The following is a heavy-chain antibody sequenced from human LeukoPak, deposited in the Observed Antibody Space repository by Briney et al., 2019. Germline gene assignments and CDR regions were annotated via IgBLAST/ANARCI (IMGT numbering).Heavy chain of an antibody. CDR3: ARSSYSGYDY. Sequence: SETLSLTCAVYGGSFSGYYWSWIRQPPGKGLEWIGEINHSGSTNYNPSLKSRVTISVDTSKNQFSLELSSVTAADTAVYYCARSSYSGYDYWGQGTLVTVSS. V-gene: IGHV4-34*01. CDR1: GGSFSGYY. CDR2: INHSGST. J-gene: IGHJ4*02. D-gene: IGHD5-12*01.